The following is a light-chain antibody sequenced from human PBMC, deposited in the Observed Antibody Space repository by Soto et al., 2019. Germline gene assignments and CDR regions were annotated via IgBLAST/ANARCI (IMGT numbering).Light chain of an antibody. J-gene: IGKJ5*01. V-gene: IGKV3-20*01. CDR3: QQYDRPPTT. Sequence: EVVLTQSPGTLSLSPGERAALSCRATQTLSRSWLAWYQHKPGQTPRLLVSGASRRANGIPDRFSGGGAGTDFTLTISRLQPEDSALYYCQQYDRPPTTFGQGTRLEIK. CDR2: GAS. CDR1: QTLSRSW.